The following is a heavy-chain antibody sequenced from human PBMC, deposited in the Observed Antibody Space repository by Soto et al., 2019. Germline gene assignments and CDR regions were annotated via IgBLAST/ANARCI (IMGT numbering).Heavy chain of an antibody. J-gene: IGHJ4*02. CDR1: GVTFSDSA. Sequence: GGSVGLSCAASGVTFSDSAIHWVRQASGKGLEWVGRIRSKTNNYATTYAASVKGRFTISRDDSKNTAYLQMNSLKTEDTAVYYCTRLLDYWGQGTLVTVSS. V-gene: IGHV3-73*01. CDR3: TRLLDY. CDR2: IRSKTNNYAT.